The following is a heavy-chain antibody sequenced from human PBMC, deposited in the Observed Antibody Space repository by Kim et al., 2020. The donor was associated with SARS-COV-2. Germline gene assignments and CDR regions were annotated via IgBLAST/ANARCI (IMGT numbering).Heavy chain of an antibody. Sequence: SETLSLTCTVSGGSISSYYWSWIRQPPGKGLEWIGYIYYSGSTNYNPSLKSRVTISVDTSKNQFSLKLSSVTAADTAVYYCARDRNSGSGWHFDPWGQGTLVTVSS. V-gene: IGHV4-59*13. CDR3: ARDRNSGSGWHFDP. D-gene: IGHD6-19*01. J-gene: IGHJ5*02. CDR2: IYYSGST. CDR1: GGSISSYY.